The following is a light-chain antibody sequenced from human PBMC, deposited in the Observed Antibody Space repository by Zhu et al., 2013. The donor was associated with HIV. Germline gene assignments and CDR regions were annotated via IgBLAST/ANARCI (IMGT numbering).Light chain of an antibody. Sequence: EIVLTQSPATLSVSPGKRAILSCRASQSVSSYLAWYQQTPGQAPRLLIYRASSRATGIPDRFSGSASGTDFTLTISGLEPGDFALYYCQHYGPSTGFTFGQGTKLEIK. CDR2: RAS. CDR1: QSVSSY. CDR3: QHYGPSTGFT. J-gene: IGKJ2*01. V-gene: IGKV3-20*01.